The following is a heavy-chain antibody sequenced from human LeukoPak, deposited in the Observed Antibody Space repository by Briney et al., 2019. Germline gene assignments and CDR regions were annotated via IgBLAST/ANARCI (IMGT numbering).Heavy chain of an antibody. CDR2: IGSYAGDT. V-gene: IGHV1-18*01. CDR3: ARDFWNFDDSRGYYRDFDS. Sequence: ASVKVSCKATSYISWVRQAPGQGLEWMGWIGSYAGDTYYAQKFRGRVTVTTDTSSSTAYMELRSLRSDDTAVYYCARDFWNFDDSRGYYRDFDSWGQGTLVTVSS. D-gene: IGHD3-22*01. J-gene: IGHJ5*01. CDR1: TSY.